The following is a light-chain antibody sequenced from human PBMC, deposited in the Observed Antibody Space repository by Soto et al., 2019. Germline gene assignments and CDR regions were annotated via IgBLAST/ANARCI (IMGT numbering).Light chain of an antibody. CDR3: SSYTSSSARV. J-gene: IGLJ1*01. CDR2: DVS. CDR1: SSDVGGYNY. V-gene: IGLV2-14*01. Sequence: QSVLTQPGSVSGSPGQSITISCTGTSSDVGGYNYVSWYQQYPGKAPKLMIYDVSNRPSGVSNRFSGSKSGNTASLTISGLQAEDEADYYCSSYTSSSARVFGTGTKVTVL.